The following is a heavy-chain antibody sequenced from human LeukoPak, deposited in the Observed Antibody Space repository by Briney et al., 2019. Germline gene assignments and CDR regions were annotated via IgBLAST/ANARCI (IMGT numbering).Heavy chain of an antibody. CDR2: INWNGGST. J-gene: IGHJ6*03. CDR3: ARAGGDGDYDPLDYYYMDV. CDR1: GFTFDDDG. V-gene: IGHV3-20*04. Sequence: GGSLRLSCAASGFTFDDDGMSWVRQAPGKGLEWVSGINWNGGSTGYADSVKGRFTISRDNAKNSLYLQMNSLRAEDTALYYCARAGGDGDYDPLDYYYMDVWGKGTTVTVSS. D-gene: IGHD4-17*01.